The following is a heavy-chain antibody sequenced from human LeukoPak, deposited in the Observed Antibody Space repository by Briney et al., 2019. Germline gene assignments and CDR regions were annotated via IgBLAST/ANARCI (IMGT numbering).Heavy chain of an antibody. V-gene: IGHV4-39*01. D-gene: IGHD2-21*01. J-gene: IGHJ4*02. CDR3: ARQRASDLRPDY. CDR1: GGSISSSGYY. CDR2: IYYSGST. Sequence: PSETLSLTCTVSGGSISSSGYYWGWIRQPPGKGLEWIGSIYYSGSTYDNPSLKSRVTISVDTSKNQFSLKLSSVTAADTAVYYCARQRASDLRPDYWGQGTLVTVSS.